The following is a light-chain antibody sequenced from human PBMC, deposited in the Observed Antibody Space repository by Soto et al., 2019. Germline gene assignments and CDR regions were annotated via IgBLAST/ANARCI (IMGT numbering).Light chain of an antibody. CDR2: AAS. J-gene: IGKJ2*01. CDR1: QSVTSSY. CDR3: QHYGPAPGYT. V-gene: IGKV3-20*01. Sequence: EIVLTQSPGTLSLSPGERATLSCRASQSVTSSYFAWYQHKPGQAPRLLIYAASDRATGIPDRFNGSGSVTNFTLTITRLEPEDFAVYYCQHYGPAPGYTFGQGTKLEI.